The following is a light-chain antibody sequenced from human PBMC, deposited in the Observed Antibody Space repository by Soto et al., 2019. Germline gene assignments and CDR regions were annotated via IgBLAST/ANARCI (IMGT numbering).Light chain of an antibody. CDR1: QSISSY. J-gene: IGKJ2*01. CDR2: AAS. CDR3: QQSYSTPF. V-gene: IGKV1-39*01. Sequence: DIQMTQSPSSLSASVGDRVTITCRASQSISSYLNWYQQKPGKAPKLLIYAASSLQSGVPSRFSGSGSGTDFTLTISSRQPEDFATYYCQQSYSTPFFGQGTKPEIK.